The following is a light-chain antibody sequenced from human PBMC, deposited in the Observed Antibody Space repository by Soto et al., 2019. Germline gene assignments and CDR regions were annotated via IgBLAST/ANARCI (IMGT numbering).Light chain of an antibody. Sequence: DIQMTQSPSSVSASVGERVTIACRASQDISIHLAWFQQKPGKAPKSLIFGASSLQSGVPSKFSGSGSGTDFTLPIDSLQPEDFATYYCQQYHNYPPSFGQGTKVEIK. J-gene: IGKJ1*01. CDR3: QQYHNYPPS. CDR1: QDISIH. V-gene: IGKV1-16*02. CDR2: GAS.